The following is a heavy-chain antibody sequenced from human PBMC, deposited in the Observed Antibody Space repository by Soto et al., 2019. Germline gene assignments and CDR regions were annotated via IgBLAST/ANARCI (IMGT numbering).Heavy chain of an antibody. CDR3: PRVTSMVRGVIDNRFDP. J-gene: IGHJ5*02. V-gene: IGHV1-69*01. D-gene: IGHD3-10*01. CDR2: IIPMYGPA. CDR1: GGTFSSYA. Sequence: QVPLVQSGAEVKKPGSSVTVSCKASGGTFSSYAIHWVRQAPGQGLEWMGGIIPMYGPAKYAQRFQGRVTITADESTTTVYMELTSLTSQDTTVYYCPRVTSMVRGVIDNRFDPRGHGTLATFSS.